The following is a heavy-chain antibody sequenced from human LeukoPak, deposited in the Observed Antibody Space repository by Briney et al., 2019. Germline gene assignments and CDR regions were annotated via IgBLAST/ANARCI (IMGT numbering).Heavy chain of an antibody. CDR2: INPSGGST. CDR1: GYTFTSYC. D-gene: IGHD3-3*01. Sequence: ASVKVSCKASGYTFTSYCMHWVRQAPGQGLEWMGIINPSGGSTSYAQKFQGRVTMTRDMSTSTVYMELSSLRSEDTAVYYCARSHVLRFLEWLPTFDYWGQGTLVTVSS. CDR3: ARSHVLRFLEWLPTFDY. V-gene: IGHV1-46*01. J-gene: IGHJ4*02.